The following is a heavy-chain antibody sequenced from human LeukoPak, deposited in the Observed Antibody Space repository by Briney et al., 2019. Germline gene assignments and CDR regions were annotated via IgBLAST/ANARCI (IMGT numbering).Heavy chain of an antibody. Sequence: PGGSLRLSCAASGFTFSSYAMSWVRQAPGKGLEWVSGIIDSGESTYYANFAKGRFTISRDNSINTLYLQMNSLRAEDTAVYYCAKLGGQELHNYYVAVCGKGTTVAVSS. J-gene: IGHJ6*03. CDR1: GFTFSSYA. CDR2: IIDSGEST. V-gene: IGHV3-23*01. D-gene: IGHD3-16*01. CDR3: AKLGGQELHNYYVAV.